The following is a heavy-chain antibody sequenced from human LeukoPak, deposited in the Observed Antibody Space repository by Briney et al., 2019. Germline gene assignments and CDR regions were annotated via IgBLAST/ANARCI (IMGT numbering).Heavy chain of an antibody. CDR3: AKDRGYCSGGSCYGYFDY. CDR2: ISYDGSNK. V-gene: IGHV3-30*04. CDR1: GFTFSSYA. Sequence: QPGGSLRLSCAASGFTFSSYAMHWVRQAPGKGLEWVAVISYDGSNKYYADSVKGRFTISRDNSKNTLYLQMNSLRAEDTAVYYCAKDRGYCSGGSCYGYFDYWGQGTLVTVSS. D-gene: IGHD2-15*01. J-gene: IGHJ4*02.